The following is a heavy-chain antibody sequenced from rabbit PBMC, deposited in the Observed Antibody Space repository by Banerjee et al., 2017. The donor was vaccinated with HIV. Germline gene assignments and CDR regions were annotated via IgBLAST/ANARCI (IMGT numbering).Heavy chain of an antibody. CDR3: ARRDMYFKL. J-gene: IGHJ4*01. CDR2: ITAGSSGST. D-gene: IGHD4-2*01. CDR1: GFDFSSSYY. Sequence: QEQLVESGGGLVQPEGSLTLTCKASGFDFSSSYYMCWVRQAPGKELEWIACITAGSSGSTYYASWAKGRFTISKTSSTTVTLQMTSLTAADTATYFCARRDMYFKLWGPGTLVTVS. V-gene: IGHV1S45*01.